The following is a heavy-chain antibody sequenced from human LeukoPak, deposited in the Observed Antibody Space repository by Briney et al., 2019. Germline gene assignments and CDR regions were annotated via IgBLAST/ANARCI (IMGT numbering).Heavy chain of an antibody. Sequence: PSETLSLTCTVSGGSISSGDYYWSWIRQPPGKGLEWIGYIYYSGSTYYNPSLKSRVTISVDTSKNQFSLKLSSVTAADTAVYYCARVSYGTGGIDYWGQGTLVTVSS. CDR2: IYYSGST. CDR1: GGSISSGDYY. J-gene: IGHJ4*02. CDR3: ARVSYGTGGIDY. V-gene: IGHV4-30-4*01. D-gene: IGHD5-18*01.